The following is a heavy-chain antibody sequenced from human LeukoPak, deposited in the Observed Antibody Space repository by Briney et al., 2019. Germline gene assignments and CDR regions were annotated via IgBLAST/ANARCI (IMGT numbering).Heavy chain of an antibody. CDR1: GFTFSSYG. J-gene: IGHJ4*02. V-gene: IGHV3-53*01. CDR3: ARRSASRDC. CDR2: IYSGGST. Sequence: HPGGSLRLSCAASGFTFSSYGMHWVRQAPGKGLEWVSVIYSGGSTYYADSVKGRFTISRDNSKNTLYLQMNSLRAEDTAVYYCARRSASRDCWGQGTLVTVSS.